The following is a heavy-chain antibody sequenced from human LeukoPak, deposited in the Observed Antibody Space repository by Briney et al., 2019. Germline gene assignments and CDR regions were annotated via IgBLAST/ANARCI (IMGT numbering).Heavy chain of an antibody. J-gene: IGHJ4*02. CDR2: INSDGSST. Sequence: GGSLRLSCAASGFTFSSYWMHWVRQAPGKGLVWFSRINSDGSSTSYADSVKGRFTISRDNAKNTLYLQMNSLRAEDTAVYYCARDGSSGWYGGRYFDYWGQGTLVTVSS. CDR3: ARDGSSGWYGGRYFDY. V-gene: IGHV3-74*01. D-gene: IGHD6-19*01. CDR1: GFTFSSYW.